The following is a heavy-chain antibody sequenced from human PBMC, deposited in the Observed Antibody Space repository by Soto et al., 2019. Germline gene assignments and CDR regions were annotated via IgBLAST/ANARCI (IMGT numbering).Heavy chain of an antibody. CDR1: GGSISSSSYY. Sequence: QLQLQESGPGLVKPSETLSLTCTVSGGSISSSSYYWGWIRQPPGKGLEWIGSIYYSGNTYYNPSLKSRVTISVDTSKSQFSLKLSSVTAADTAVYYCVRHGYVSSIVVAGTFDYWGQGTLVTVSS. CDR2: IYYSGNT. CDR3: VRHGYVSSIVVAGTFDY. V-gene: IGHV4-39*01. D-gene: IGHD6-19*01. J-gene: IGHJ4*02.